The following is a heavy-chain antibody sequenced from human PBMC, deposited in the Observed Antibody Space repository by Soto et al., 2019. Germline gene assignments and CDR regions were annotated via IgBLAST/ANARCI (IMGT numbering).Heavy chain of an antibody. V-gene: IGHV3-30*04. CDR1: GFTFSSYA. D-gene: IGHD3-22*01. J-gene: IGHJ6*02. CDR3: AKDGRRSDSSGSLRVDV. CDR2: MSYDGSNK. Sequence: GGSLRLSCAASGFTFSSYAMTCVRQAPGQGLEWVAAMSYDGSNKYYADSVKGRFTISRDNSKTTLYLQMNSLRAEDTAVYYCAKDGRRSDSSGSLRVDVWGQGTTVTVSS.